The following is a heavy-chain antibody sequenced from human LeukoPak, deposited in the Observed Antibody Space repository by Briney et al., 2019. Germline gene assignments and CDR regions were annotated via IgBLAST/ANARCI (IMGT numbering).Heavy chain of an antibody. CDR1: GFTFSGSA. V-gene: IGHV3-73*01. CDR2: IRSKANSYAT. CDR3: TRRSSSEQNDY. Sequence: GGSLRLSCAASGFTFSGSAMHWVSQASGKGLEWVGRIRSKANSYATTYAASVKGRFTISRDDSKNTAYLQMNSLKIEDTAMYYCTRRSSSEQNDYWGQGTVVTVSS. D-gene: IGHD6-6*01. J-gene: IGHJ4*02.